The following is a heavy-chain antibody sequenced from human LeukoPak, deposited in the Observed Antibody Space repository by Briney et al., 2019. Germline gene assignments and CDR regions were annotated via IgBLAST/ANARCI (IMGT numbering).Heavy chain of an antibody. CDR3: AKEIAAAAGSIGAYYYYYGMDV. Sequence: PGGSLRLSCAASGFTSSSYAMSWVRQAPGKGLEWVSAISGSGGSTYYADSVKGRFTISRDNSENTLYLQMNSLRAEDTAVYYCAKEIAAAAGSIGAYYYYYGMDVWGQGTTVTVSS. CDR2: ISGSGGST. V-gene: IGHV3-23*01. CDR1: GFTSSSYA. J-gene: IGHJ6*02. D-gene: IGHD6-13*01.